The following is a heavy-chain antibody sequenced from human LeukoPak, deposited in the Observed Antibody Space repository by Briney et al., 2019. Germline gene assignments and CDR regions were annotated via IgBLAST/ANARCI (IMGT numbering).Heavy chain of an antibody. CDR3: ARDTPAAGPFDF. CDR2: IYYSGNT. V-gene: IGHV4-59*01. J-gene: IGHJ4*02. Sequence: SETLSLTCTVSGASISNYYWSWIRQPPGKGLEWIGYIYYSGNTNYSPSLKSRLTISLDTSKNQFSLKLSSVTAADTAVYYCARDTPAAGPFDFWGQGILVSVSS. D-gene: IGHD6-13*01. CDR1: GASISNYY.